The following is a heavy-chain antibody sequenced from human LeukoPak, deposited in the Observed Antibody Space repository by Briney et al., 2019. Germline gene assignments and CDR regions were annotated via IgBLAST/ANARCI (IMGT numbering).Heavy chain of an antibody. CDR2: IYYSGST. D-gene: IGHD1-1*01. CDR1: GGSISSGGYY. V-gene: IGHV4-31*03. J-gene: IGHJ5*02. Sequence: SETLSLTCTVSGGSISSGGYYWSWIRQHPGKGLEWIGYIYYSGSTYYNPSLKSRVTISVDTSKNQFSLKLSSVTAADTAVYYCARTTTGYRYNWFDPWGQGTLVTVSS. CDR3: ARTTTGYRYNWFDP.